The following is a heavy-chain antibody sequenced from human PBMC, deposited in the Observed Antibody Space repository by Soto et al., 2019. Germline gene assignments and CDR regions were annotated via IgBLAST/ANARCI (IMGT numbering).Heavy chain of an antibody. CDR3: ARHVAPSYSRGYYPDY. J-gene: IGHJ4*02. D-gene: IGHD6-19*01. Sequence: PSETLSLTCTVSGGSISSYYWGWIRQPPGKGLEWIGNIYYSGSTDYNPSLKSRVTISVDTSKNQFTLKVNSVTAADTALYYCARHVAPSYSRGYYPDYWGQGILVTVSS. CDR2: IYYSGST. V-gene: IGHV4-39*01. CDR1: GGSISSYY.